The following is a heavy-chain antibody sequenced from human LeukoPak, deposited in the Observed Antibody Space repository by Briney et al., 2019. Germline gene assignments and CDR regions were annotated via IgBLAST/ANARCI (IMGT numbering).Heavy chain of an antibody. V-gene: IGHV3-48*02. Sequence: PGGSLRLSCAASGFTFSIYGMNCVRQAPGKGLEWVSYISSSSNTIYCADSVKGRFTISRDNAKNSLYLQMNSLRDEDTAVYYCASGRGRYFDWFRDAFDIWGQGTMVTVSS. CDR3: ASGRGRYFDWFRDAFDI. CDR2: ISSSSNTI. D-gene: IGHD3-9*01. J-gene: IGHJ3*02. CDR1: GFTFSIYG.